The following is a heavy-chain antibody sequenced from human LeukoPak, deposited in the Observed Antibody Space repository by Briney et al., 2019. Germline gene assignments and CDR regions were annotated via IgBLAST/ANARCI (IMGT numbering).Heavy chain of an antibody. D-gene: IGHD3-3*01. CDR2: IRGSGGST. V-gene: IGHV3-23*01. Sequence: PGGSLRLSCVASGFTFSSYAMSWVRQAPGKGLEWVASIRGSGGSTYYADSVKGRFTISRDNSKNTLYLQMNSLRAEDTAVYYCAKGEYDFWSGYYFENVRPYFDYWGQGTLVTVSS. J-gene: IGHJ4*02. CDR1: GFTFSSYA. CDR3: AKGEYDFWSGYYFENVRPYFDY.